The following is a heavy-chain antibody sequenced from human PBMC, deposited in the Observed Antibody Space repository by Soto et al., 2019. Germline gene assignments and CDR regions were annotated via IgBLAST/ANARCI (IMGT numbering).Heavy chain of an antibody. V-gene: IGHV3-23*01. J-gene: IGHJ4*02. D-gene: IGHD3-22*01. CDR2: ISGSGCST. CDR3: AKVPIRDSSGYDCWDYFEY. Sequence: HPGGSLRLSCAASGFTFSSYAMSWVRQAPGKGLEWVEAISGSGCSTYYADSVKGGFTISRDKSKNTLYLQMNSLRAEYRAVYYSAKVPIRDSSGYDCWDYFEYWGQGTLFTVSS. CDR1: GFTFSSYA.